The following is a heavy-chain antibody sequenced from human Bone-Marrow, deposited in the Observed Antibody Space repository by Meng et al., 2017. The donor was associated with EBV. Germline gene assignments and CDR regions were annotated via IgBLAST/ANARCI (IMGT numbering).Heavy chain of an antibody. CDR3: GRAYASGSYQGAFDP. D-gene: IGHD1-26*01. J-gene: IGHJ5*02. Sequence: QVQLQESGPGLVKPSETLSLTCTGSGGSISSYYWSWIRQPPGKGLEWIGYIYYSGSTNYNPSLKSRVTISVDTSKNQFSLKLSSVTAADTAVYYCGRAYASGSYQGAFDPWGQGTLVTVSS. CDR1: GGSISSYY. V-gene: IGHV4-59*01. CDR2: IYYSGST.